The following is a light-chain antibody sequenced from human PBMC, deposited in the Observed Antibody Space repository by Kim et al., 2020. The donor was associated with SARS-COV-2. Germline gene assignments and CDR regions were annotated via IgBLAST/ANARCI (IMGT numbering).Light chain of an antibody. Sequence: GQSINISCAGTSSDGGSSNLVSWYQPHPGNAPKLRIYEVSKRPSGVSNRFSGSGSGTTASLTVSGLQAEDEADYYCCSYAGSSTYVFGTGTKVTVL. CDR3: CSYAGSSTYV. CDR1: SSDGGSSNL. J-gene: IGLJ1*01. CDR2: EVS. V-gene: IGLV2-23*02.